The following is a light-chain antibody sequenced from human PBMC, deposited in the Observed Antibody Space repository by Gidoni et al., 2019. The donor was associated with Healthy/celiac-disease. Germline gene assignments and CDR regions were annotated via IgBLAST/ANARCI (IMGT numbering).Light chain of an antibody. CDR2: GAS. CDR1: QSVSSSY. J-gene: IGKJ4*01. CDR3: QQYGSSPRLT. Sequence: EIVLTQSPGTLSLSPGERATLSCRASQSVSSSYLAWYQQKPGQAPRLLIYGASSRATGLPDRLSGSGSGTDFTLTISRLEPEDFAVYFCQQYGSSPRLTFGGGTKVEL. V-gene: IGKV3-20*01.